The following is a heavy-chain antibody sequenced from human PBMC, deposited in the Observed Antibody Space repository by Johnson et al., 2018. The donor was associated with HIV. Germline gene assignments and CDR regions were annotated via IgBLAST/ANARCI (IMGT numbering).Heavy chain of an antibody. CDR2: ISSSGSTI. Sequence: QVQLVESGGGLVKPGGSLRLSCAASGFTFSDYYMSWIRQAPGKGLEWVSYISSSGSTIYYADSVTGRFTISRDNSKNTLSLQMNSLRAEDTAVYYCSRDRGVFWNNDYKGDAFDIWGQGTMVTVSS. J-gene: IGHJ3*02. CDR3: SRDRGVFWNNDYKGDAFDI. D-gene: IGHD3-3*01. CDR1: GFTFSDYY. V-gene: IGHV3-11*01.